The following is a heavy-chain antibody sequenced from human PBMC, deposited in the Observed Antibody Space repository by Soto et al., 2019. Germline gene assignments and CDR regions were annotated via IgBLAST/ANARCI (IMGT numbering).Heavy chain of an antibody. CDR1: GGSISSSSYY. Sequence: TLSLTCTVSGGSISSSSYYWGWIRQPPGKGLEWIGSIYYSGSTYYNPSLKSRVTISVDTSKNQFSLKLSSVTAADTAVYYCARQGWAFAWFDTWGQGTLVTVSS. V-gene: IGHV4-39*01. CDR2: IYYSGST. CDR3: ARQGWAFAWFDT. D-gene: IGHD3-3*02. J-gene: IGHJ5*01.